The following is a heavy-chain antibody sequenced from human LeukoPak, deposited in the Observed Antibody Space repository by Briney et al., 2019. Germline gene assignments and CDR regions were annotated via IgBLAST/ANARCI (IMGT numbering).Heavy chain of an antibody. D-gene: IGHD3-16*02. Sequence: ASVKVSCKASVYSFTSYDINWVRQATGQGLAWMGWMNPNSGNTGYAQKFQGRVTMTRNTSISTAYMELSSLRSEDTAVYYCARGNKQGPTYIWGSYRYLFDYWGQGTLVTVSS. CDR1: VYSFTSYD. CDR3: ARGNKQGPTYIWGSYRYLFDY. J-gene: IGHJ4*02. V-gene: IGHV1-8*01. CDR2: MNPNSGNT.